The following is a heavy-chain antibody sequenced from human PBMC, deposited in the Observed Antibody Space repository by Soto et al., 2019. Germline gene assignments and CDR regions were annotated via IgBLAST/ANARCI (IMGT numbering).Heavy chain of an antibody. CDR1: GYTSYD. Sequence: GASVKVSCKACGYTSYDINWLRQATGQGLEWMGWMNPNSGNTGYAQKFQGRVTMTRNTSISTAYMELSSLRSEDTAVYYCAREYCSSISCSFDSWGQGTLVTVSS. V-gene: IGHV1-8*01. J-gene: IGHJ4*02. D-gene: IGHD2-2*01. CDR2: MNPNSGNT. CDR3: AREYCSSISCSFDS.